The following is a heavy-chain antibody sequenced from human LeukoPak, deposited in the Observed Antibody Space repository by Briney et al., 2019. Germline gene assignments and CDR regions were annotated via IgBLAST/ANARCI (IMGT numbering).Heavy chain of an antibody. V-gene: IGHV1-69*05. D-gene: IGHD6-6*01. CDR2: IIPSFGTA. J-gene: IGHJ4*02. CDR1: GGTFSSYA. Sequence: SVKFSCKASGGTFSSYAISWVRQAPGQGLEWMGGIIPSFGTANYAQKFQGRVTITTDESTSTAYMELSSLRSEDMAVYYCARDLSSIAARPDKGFDYGGQGPRVTVSS. CDR3: ARDLSSIAARPDKGFDY.